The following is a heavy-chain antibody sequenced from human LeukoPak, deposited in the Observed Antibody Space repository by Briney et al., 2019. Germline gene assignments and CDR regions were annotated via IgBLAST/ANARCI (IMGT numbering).Heavy chain of an antibody. CDR1: GYTFTTYG. V-gene: IGHV1-18*01. CDR3: AREEFVVVPAPANWFDP. Sequence: GASVKVSCKTSGYTFTTYGISWVRQAPGQGLEWMGGISAYNGHTNYAQKLQGRVTMTTDTSTSTAYMELRSLRSDDTAVYYCAREEFVVVPAPANWFDPWGQGTLVTVSS. J-gene: IGHJ5*02. CDR2: ISAYNGHT. D-gene: IGHD2-2*01.